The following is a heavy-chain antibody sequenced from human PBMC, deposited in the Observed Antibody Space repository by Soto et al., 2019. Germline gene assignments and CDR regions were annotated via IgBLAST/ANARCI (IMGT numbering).Heavy chain of an antibody. J-gene: IGHJ5*02. CDR3: ARGSNWNPSRFDP. V-gene: IGHV6-1*01. D-gene: IGHD1-20*01. CDR1: GDSVSSNSAS. Sequence: SQTLSLTCAISGDSVSSNSASWNLIRQSPSRGLEWLGRTYYRSKWYNDYAVSVKSRITINPDTSKNQFSLQLNSVTPEDKAVYYCARGSNWNPSRFDPWGQGTLVTVYS. CDR2: TYYRSKWYN.